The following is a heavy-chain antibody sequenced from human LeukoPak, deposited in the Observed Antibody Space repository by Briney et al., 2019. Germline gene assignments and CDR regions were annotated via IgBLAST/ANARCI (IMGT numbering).Heavy chain of an antibody. V-gene: IGHV3-23*01. Sequence: PGGSLRLSCAASGFTFTNYAMSWVRQAPGKGLEWVSAISGSGGSTYYADSVKGRFTISRDNSKNTLYLQMDSLRADDTAIYYCAKEDRSSWNNWFDPWGEGALVTVSS. CDR2: ISGSGGST. CDR1: GFTFTNYA. D-gene: IGHD6-13*01. J-gene: IGHJ5*02. CDR3: AKEDRSSWNNWFDP.